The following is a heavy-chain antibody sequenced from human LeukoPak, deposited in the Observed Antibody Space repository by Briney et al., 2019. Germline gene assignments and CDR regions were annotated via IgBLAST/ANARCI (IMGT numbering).Heavy chain of an antibody. Sequence: GGSLRLSCAASGFTFDDYAMHWVRRAPGKGLEWVSGISWNSGSIGYADSVKGRFTISRDNAKNSLYLQMNSLRAEDTALYYCAKADCSSTSCYSGSHYWGQGTLVTVSS. V-gene: IGHV3-9*01. CDR1: GFTFDDYA. CDR3: AKADCSSTSCYSGSHY. CDR2: ISWNSGSI. J-gene: IGHJ4*02. D-gene: IGHD2-2*02.